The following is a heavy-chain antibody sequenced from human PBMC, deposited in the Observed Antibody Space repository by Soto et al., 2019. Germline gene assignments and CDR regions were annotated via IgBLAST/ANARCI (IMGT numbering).Heavy chain of an antibody. V-gene: IGHV3-30-3*01. Sequence: GGSLRLSCAASGFTLSSYAMHWVRQAPGKGLEWVAVISYDGSNKYYADSVKGRFTISRDNSKNTLYLQMNSLRAEDTAVYYCARVAVWFGESPGAFDIWGQGTMVTVSS. J-gene: IGHJ3*02. D-gene: IGHD3-10*01. CDR1: GFTLSSYA. CDR3: ARVAVWFGESPGAFDI. CDR2: ISYDGSNK.